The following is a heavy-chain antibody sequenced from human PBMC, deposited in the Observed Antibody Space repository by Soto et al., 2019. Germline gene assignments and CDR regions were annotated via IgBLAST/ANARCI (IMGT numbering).Heavy chain of an antibody. CDR2: IYYSGST. CDR3: AREVKYGDYYYYYMDV. J-gene: IGHJ6*03. D-gene: IGHD4-17*01. CDR1: GGPIRSYH. V-gene: IGHV4-59*01. Sequence: XTRSPSFGVPGGPIRSYHSNSALPPPGKRLEWIGYIYYSGSTNYNPSLKSRVTISVDTSKNQFSLKLNSVTAADTAVYYCAREVKYGDYYYYYMDVWGKGTTVTVSS.